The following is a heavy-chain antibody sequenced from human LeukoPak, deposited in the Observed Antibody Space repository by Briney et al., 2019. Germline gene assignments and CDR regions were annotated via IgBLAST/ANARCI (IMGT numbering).Heavy chain of an antibody. Sequence: SETLSLTCTVSGGSISSYYWSWVRQPPGKGLEWVGYIYYSGSTNYNPSLKSRVTISVDTSKHQFSLKLSSVTAADPAVYYCAKPAWGAVAPQAVDYWGQGTLVTVSS. D-gene: IGHD6-19*01. V-gene: IGHV4-59*01. J-gene: IGHJ4*02. CDR1: GGSISSYY. CDR3: AKPAWGAVAPQAVDY. CDR2: IYYSGST.